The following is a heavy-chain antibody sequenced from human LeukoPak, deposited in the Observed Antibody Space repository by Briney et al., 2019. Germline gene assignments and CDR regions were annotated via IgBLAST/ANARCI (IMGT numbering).Heavy chain of an antibody. V-gene: IGHV3-30*02. CDR1: GFTFSSYG. D-gene: IGHD6-6*01. CDR3: AKGYSSSDLGY. CDR2: IRYDGSNK. Sequence: GGSLRLSCAASGFTFSSYGMHWVRQAPGKGLEWVAFIRYDGSNKYYADSLKGRFTISRDNSKNTLYLQMNSLRAEDTAVYYCAKGYSSSDLGYWGQGTLVTVSS. J-gene: IGHJ4*02.